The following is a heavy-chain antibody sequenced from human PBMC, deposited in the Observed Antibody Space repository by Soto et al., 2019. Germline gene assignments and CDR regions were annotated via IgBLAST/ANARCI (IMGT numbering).Heavy chain of an antibody. CDR3: ARAKRSAAHAFDI. V-gene: IGHV3-21*01. CDR1: GFTFSSYS. J-gene: IGHJ3*02. D-gene: IGHD6-13*01. Sequence: GSLRLSCAASGFTFSSYSMNWVRQAPGKGLEWVSSISSSSSYIYYADSVKGRFTISRDNAKNSLYLQMNSLRAEDTAVYYCARAKRSAAHAFDIWGQGIMVTVSS. CDR2: ISSSSSYI.